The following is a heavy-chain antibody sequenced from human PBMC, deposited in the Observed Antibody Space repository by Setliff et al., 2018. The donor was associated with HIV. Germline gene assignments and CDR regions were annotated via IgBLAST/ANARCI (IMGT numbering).Heavy chain of an antibody. CDR2: IYPGDSDT. CDR1: GYSFITYW. Sequence: PGESLKISCNISGYSFITYWIAWVRQKPGKGLEWVGIIYPGDSDTRYSPSFQGQVTISADKSISTAYLQWSSLKASDTAMYYCAQLHSGSYPCDGMDVWGQGTTVTVSS. CDR3: AQLHSGSYPCDGMDV. J-gene: IGHJ6*02. D-gene: IGHD1-26*01. V-gene: IGHV5-51*01.